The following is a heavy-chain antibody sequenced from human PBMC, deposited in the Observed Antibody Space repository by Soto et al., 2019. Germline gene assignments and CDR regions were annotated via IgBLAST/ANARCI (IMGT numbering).Heavy chain of an antibody. CDR2: INPSGGST. J-gene: IGHJ6*02. CDR3: ARESVAMVRGVIAYYYYYGMDV. Sequence: ASVKVSCKASGYTFTSYYMHWVRQAPGQGLEWMGIINPSGGSTSYAQKFQGRVTMTRDTSTSTVYMELSGLRSEDTAVYYCARESVAMVRGVIAYYYYYGMDVWGQGTTVTVSS. D-gene: IGHD3-10*01. CDR1: GYTFTSYY. V-gene: IGHV1-46*01.